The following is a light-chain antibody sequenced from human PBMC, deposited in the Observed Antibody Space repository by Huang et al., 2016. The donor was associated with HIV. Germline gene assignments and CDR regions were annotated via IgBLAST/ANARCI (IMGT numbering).Light chain of an antibody. Sequence: IQLTQSPSSLSASVGDRVTISCRASQGISSYLAWYQQKPGKAPKLLIYAASTLQSGVPSRVSGSGSGTDFSLTINSLQPEDFATYYCQQLNSYPVTFGQGTRLEI. CDR1: QGISSY. J-gene: IGKJ5*01. CDR2: AAS. CDR3: QQLNSYPVT. V-gene: IGKV1-9*01.